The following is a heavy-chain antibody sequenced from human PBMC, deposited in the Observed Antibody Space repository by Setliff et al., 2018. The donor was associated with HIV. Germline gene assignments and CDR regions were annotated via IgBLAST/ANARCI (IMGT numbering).Heavy chain of an antibody. CDR3: ARGHDNKYYYFYYMDV. CDR2: ICTTGST. CDR1: GDSISSGSYF. Sequence: SETLSLTCTVSGDSISSGSYFWIWIRQPAGKGLEWIGHICTTGSTNYNPSLKSRVIMSVDTSRNQFSLKLSSVTAADTAVYYCARGHDNKYYYFYYMDVWGKGTTVTVSS. D-gene: IGHD3-9*01. J-gene: IGHJ6*03. V-gene: IGHV4-61*09.